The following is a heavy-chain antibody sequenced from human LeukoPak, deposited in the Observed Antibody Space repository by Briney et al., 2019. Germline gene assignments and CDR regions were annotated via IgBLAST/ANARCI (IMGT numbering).Heavy chain of an antibody. V-gene: IGHV4-34*01. CDR1: GGSFSGYY. J-gene: IGHJ4*02. Sequence: PSETLSLTCAVYGGSFSGYYWSWIRQPPGKGLEWIGEINHSGSTNYNPSLKSRVTISVDTSKNQFSLKLSSVTAADTAVYYCARESPGDDSSGYYFDYWGQGTLVTVSS. D-gene: IGHD3-22*01. CDR3: ARESPGDDSSGYYFDY. CDR2: INHSGST.